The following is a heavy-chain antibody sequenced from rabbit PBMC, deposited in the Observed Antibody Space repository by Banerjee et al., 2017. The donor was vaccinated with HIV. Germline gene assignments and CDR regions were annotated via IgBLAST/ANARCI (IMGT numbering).Heavy chain of an antibody. CDR3: ARGYGAYVTNRLDL. J-gene: IGHJ3*01. CDR2: AYSSSGST. V-gene: IGHV1S40*01. Sequence: ESGGDLVKPGASLTLTCTASGFSFSSGYYMCWVRQAPGKGLELIACAYSSSGSTWYASWAKGRFTISKTSSTTVTLQMTSLTAADTATYFCARGYGAYVTNRLDLWGPGTLVTVS. CDR1: GFSFSSGYY. D-gene: IGHD6-1*01.